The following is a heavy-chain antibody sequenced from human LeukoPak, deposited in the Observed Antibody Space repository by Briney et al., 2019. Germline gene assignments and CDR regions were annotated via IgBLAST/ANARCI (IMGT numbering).Heavy chain of an antibody. Sequence: SETLSLTCTVSGGSISSYYWSWIRQPPGKGLEWIGYIYYSGTTNYNPSPKSRVTISIDTSKNQFSLKLSSVTTADTAAYYCARDLVTVTKGFDIWGLGTMVSVSS. CDR2: IYYSGTT. D-gene: IGHD4-17*01. CDR3: ARDLVTVTKGFDI. V-gene: IGHV4-59*01. J-gene: IGHJ3*02. CDR1: GGSISSYY.